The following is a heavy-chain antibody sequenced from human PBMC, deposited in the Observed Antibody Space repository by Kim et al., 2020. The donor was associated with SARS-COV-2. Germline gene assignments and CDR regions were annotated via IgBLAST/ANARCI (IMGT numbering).Heavy chain of an antibody. V-gene: IGHV3-48*02. CDR1: GFTFSSYS. Sequence: GGSLRLSCAASGFTFSSYSMNWVRQAPGKGLEWVSYISSSSSTIYYADSVKGRFTISRDNAKNSLYLQMNSLRDEDTAVYYCARSGYSYGLGYYMDVWGKGTTVTVSS. CDR3: ARSGYSYGLGYYMDV. J-gene: IGHJ6*03. CDR2: ISSSSSTI. D-gene: IGHD5-18*01.